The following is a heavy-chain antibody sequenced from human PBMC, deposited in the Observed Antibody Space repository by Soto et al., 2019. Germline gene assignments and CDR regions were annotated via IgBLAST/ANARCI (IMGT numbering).Heavy chain of an antibody. Sequence: QITLKESGPTLVKPTQTLTLTCTFSGFSLSTSGVGVGWIRQPPGKALEWLALIYWDDDKRYSPSLKSRLTITKDTSKNQVVLTMTNMDPVDTATYYCARFDYGDYYFDYWGQGTLDTVSS. CDR3: ARFDYGDYYFDY. CDR2: IYWDDDK. V-gene: IGHV2-5*02. J-gene: IGHJ4*02. D-gene: IGHD4-17*01. CDR1: GFSLSTSGVG.